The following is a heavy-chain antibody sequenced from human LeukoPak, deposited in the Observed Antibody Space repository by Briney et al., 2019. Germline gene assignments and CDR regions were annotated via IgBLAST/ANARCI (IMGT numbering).Heavy chain of an antibody. CDR3: ARQTGSGLFILP. D-gene: IGHD3/OR15-3a*01. CDR1: GDSINSSNSY. J-gene: IGHJ4*02. CDR2: IYYSGNT. Sequence: SENLSLTCTVSGDSINSSNSYWGWIRQPPGKGLEWIGSIYYSGNTYYNASLKSRVSISVDTSKNQFSLRLTSVTAADTAVYYCARQTGSGLFILPGGQGTLVTVSS. V-gene: IGHV4-39*01.